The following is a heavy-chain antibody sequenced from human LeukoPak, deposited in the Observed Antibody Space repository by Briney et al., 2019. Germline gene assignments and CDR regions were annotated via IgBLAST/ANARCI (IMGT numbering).Heavy chain of an antibody. J-gene: IGHJ4*02. Sequence: ASVKVSCKASGYTFTNYGINWVRQAPGKGFEWLGWISGQHGKTTYPQKFQDRVRMTTDTSTSTAYMELRSLTSDDTGVYFCARGGSGWFGALEFDYWGQGTLVTVSS. CDR3: ARGGSGWFGALEFDY. V-gene: IGHV1-18*01. CDR1: GYTFTNYG. CDR2: ISGQHGKT. D-gene: IGHD3-10*01.